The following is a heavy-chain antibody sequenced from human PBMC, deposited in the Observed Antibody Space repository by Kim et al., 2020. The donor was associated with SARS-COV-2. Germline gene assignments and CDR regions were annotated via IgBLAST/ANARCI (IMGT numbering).Heavy chain of an antibody. V-gene: IGHV3-9*01. D-gene: IGHD5-18*01. CDR3: AKDIGQGETQIWVSYYGMDV. Sequence: GGSLRLSCAASGFNFGDYAMHWVRQAPGKGLEWVSGINWNSDNIAYADSVRGRFTISRDNAKNFLYLEMNSLRVEDTALYYCAKDIGQGETQIWVSYYGMDVWGQGTTVTVSS. CDR2: INWNSDNI. J-gene: IGHJ6*02. CDR1: GFNFGDYA.